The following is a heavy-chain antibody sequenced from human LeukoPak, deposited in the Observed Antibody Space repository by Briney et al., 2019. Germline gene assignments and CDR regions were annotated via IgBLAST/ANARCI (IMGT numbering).Heavy chain of an antibody. D-gene: IGHD2-2*01. V-gene: IGHV4-34*01. J-gene: IGHJ5*02. CDR1: GGSLSGYY. CDR2: INHSGNT. Sequence: SETLSLTCDVYGGSLSGYYWSWIRQPPGRGLEWIGEINHSGNTKYNPSLKSRFTISVDTSKNQFSLELTSVTAADTAVYFCARGDYCTSTICYASVGWFDPWGQGTLVTVSS. CDR3: ARGDYCTSTICYASVGWFDP.